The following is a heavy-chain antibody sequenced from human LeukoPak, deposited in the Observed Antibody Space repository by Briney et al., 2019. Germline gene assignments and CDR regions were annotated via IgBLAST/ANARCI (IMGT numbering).Heavy chain of an antibody. Sequence: GGSLRLSCAASGFTFSSYSMNWVRQAPGKGLEWVSSISSSSSYIYYADSVKGRFTISRDNAKNSLYLQMNSLRAEDTALYYCAKGYCSSTSCRFDYWGQGTLVTVSS. J-gene: IGHJ4*02. V-gene: IGHV3-21*04. CDR2: ISSSSSYI. CDR1: GFTFSSYS. CDR3: AKGYCSSTSCRFDY. D-gene: IGHD2-2*01.